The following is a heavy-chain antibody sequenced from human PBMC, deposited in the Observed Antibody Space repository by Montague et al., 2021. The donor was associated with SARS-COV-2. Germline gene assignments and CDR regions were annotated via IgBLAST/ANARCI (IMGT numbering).Heavy chain of an antibody. J-gene: IGHJ5*02. CDR2: IYYSGGT. CDR3: ARTSLASAGCRFDP. V-gene: IGHV4-59*01. CDR1: GGSTNNFY. Sequence: SETLSLTCTVSGGSTNNFYWSWIRQPPGKGLEWIGYIYYSGGTDYYPSLKSRVTISIDTSKNQFSLNLTSVTAADTGVYYCARTSLASAGCRFDPWGQGTLVTVSS. D-gene: IGHD3-16*02.